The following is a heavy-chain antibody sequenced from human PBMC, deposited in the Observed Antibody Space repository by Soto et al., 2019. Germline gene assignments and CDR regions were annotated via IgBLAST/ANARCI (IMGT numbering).Heavy chain of an antibody. CDR1: GYSFTSYW. CDR3: ASPAPRHWYYDIFKDAFDI. V-gene: IGHV5-51*01. J-gene: IGHJ3*02. D-gene: IGHD3-9*01. CDR2: IYPGDSDT. Sequence: GESLKISCKGSGYSFTSYWIGWVRQMPGKGLEWMGIIYPGDSDTRYSPSFQGQVTISADKSISTAYLQWSSLKASDTAMYYCASPAPRHWYYDIFKDAFDIWGQGTMVTVSS.